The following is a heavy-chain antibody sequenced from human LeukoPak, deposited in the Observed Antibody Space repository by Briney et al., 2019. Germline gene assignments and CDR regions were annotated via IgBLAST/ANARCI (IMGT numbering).Heavy chain of an antibody. CDR3: ARTLRYFGENWFDT. V-gene: IGHV3-74*03. CDR1: GFTFSSYC. Sequence: GGSLRLSCAASGFTFSSYCMHWVRQAPGKGLVWVSRINSDGSSTTYADSVKGRFTISRDNDKNTLYLQMNSLRAEDPAVYSCARTLRYFGENWFDTWGQGTLVTVSS. D-gene: IGHD3-9*01. J-gene: IGHJ5*02. CDR2: INSDGSST.